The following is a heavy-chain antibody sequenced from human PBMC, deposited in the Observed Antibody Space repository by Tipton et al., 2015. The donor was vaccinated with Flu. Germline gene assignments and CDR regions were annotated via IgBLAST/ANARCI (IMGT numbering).Heavy chain of an antibody. J-gene: IGHJ4*02. V-gene: IGHV4-61*02. CDR3: ARVEGATFVRY. CDR2: IYTSGST. D-gene: IGHD1-26*01. CDR1: GGSISSGSYY. Sequence: TLSLTCTVSGGSISSGSYYWSWIRQPAGKGLEWIGRIYTSGSTNYNPSLKSRVTISVDTSKNQFSLKLSSVTAADTAVYYCARVEGATFVRYWGQGTLVTVS.